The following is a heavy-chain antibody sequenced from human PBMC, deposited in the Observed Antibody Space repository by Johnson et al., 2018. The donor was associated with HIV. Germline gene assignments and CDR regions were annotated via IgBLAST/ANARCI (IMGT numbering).Heavy chain of an antibody. Sequence: QVQLVESGGGVVQPGRSLRLSCAASGFTFSSYAMHWVRQAPGKGLEWVAFIRYDGSNKYYADSVKGRFTISRDNSKNTLYLQMNSLRAEDTAVYYCAKGGSGTTRIRAQKGAFDIWGQGTMVTVSS. CDR2: IRYDGSNK. CDR3: AKGGSGTTRIRAQKGAFDI. D-gene: IGHD6-19*01. J-gene: IGHJ3*02. V-gene: IGHV3-30*02. CDR1: GFTFSSYA.